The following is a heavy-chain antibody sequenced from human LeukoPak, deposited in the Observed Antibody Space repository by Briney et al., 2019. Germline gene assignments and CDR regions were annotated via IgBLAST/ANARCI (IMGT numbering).Heavy chain of an antibody. V-gene: IGHV4-59*01. D-gene: IGHD6-19*01. J-gene: IGHJ4*02. CDR1: GGSISSDY. CDR3: ARSLSSAWYAYDY. CDR2: IYHSGST. Sequence: SETLSLTCTVSGGSISSDYWSWIRQPPGKGLEWIGYIYHSGSTKYNPSLKSRVTVSVDTSKNQFSLKLNSVTAADTAVHYCARSLSSAWYAYDYWGQGTLVTVSS.